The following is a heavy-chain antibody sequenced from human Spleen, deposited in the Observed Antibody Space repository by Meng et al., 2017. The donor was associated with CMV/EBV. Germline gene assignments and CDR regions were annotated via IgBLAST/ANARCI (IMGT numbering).Heavy chain of an antibody. J-gene: IGHJ4*02. D-gene: IGHD1-26*01. CDR1: GFIFENYW. Sequence: GESLKISCAASGFIFENYWMSWVRQAPGKGLEWVANINQDGSSKDYVASVKGRFAISRDNANNLLHLQMNNLRAEDTAVYYCARDILRVGITYYFDYWGQGTLVTVSS. V-gene: IGHV3-7*01. CDR3: ARDILRVGITYYFDY. CDR2: INQDGSSK.